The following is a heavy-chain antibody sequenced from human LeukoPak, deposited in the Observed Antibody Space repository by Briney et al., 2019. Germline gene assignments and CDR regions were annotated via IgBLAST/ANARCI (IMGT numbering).Heavy chain of an antibody. CDR2: ISAYNGNT. Sequence: ASVKVSCKASGYTFTSYGISWVRQAPGQGHEWMGWISAYNGNTNYAQKLQGRVTMTTDTSTSTAYMELRSLRSDDTAVYYCARGRRSGSYYNWFDPWGQGTLVTVSS. D-gene: IGHD1-26*01. CDR3: ARGRRSGSYYNWFDP. V-gene: IGHV1-18*01. J-gene: IGHJ5*02. CDR1: GYTFTSYG.